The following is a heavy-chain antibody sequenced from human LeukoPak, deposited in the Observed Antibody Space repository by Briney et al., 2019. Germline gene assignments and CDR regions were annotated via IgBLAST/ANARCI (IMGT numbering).Heavy chain of an antibody. D-gene: IGHD7-27*01. V-gene: IGHV3-74*01. CDR3: VRDLVYGTGDQRFDY. CDR2: MNSDGSST. Sequence: GGSLRLSCTASGFIFSSYWMHWVRQPPGKGLEWVSRMNSDGSSTNYADSVKGRLTISRDNAKNTLYLQMNSLRVEDTAVYYCVRDLVYGTGDQRFDYWGQGTLVTVSS. J-gene: IGHJ4*02. CDR1: GFIFSSYW.